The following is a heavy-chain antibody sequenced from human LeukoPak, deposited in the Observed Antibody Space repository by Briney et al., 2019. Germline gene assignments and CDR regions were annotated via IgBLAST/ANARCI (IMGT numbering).Heavy chain of an antibody. CDR1: GGSISSSTYY. V-gene: IGHV4-39*01. CDR2: IYYSGST. Sequence: SETLSLTCTVSGGSISSSTYYWGWIRQPPGKGLEWIGSIYYSGSTYCNPSLKSRVTISVDTSKNQFSLKLSSVTAADTAVYYCARQIYSYGPNFDYWGQGTLVTVSS. J-gene: IGHJ4*02. D-gene: IGHD5-18*01. CDR3: ARQIYSYGPNFDY.